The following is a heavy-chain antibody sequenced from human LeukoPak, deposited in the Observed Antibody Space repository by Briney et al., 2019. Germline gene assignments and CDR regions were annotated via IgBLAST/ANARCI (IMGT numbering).Heavy chain of an antibody. D-gene: IGHD1-26*01. J-gene: IGHJ4*02. V-gene: IGHV3-23*01. CDR2: ISGSGGST. Sequence: SWVRRPPGKGLEWVSAISGSGGSTYYADSVKGRFTISRDNSKNTLYLQMNSLRAEDTAVYYCAKLTGGSYYEYYFDYWGQGTLVTVSS. CDR3: AKLTGGSYYEYYFDY.